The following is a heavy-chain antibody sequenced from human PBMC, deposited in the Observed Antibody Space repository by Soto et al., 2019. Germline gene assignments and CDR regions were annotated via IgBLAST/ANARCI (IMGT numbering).Heavy chain of an antibody. D-gene: IGHD3-16*02. CDR2: ISSSSSYI. CDR3: ARDPYDYVWGSYQPRYYFDY. Sequence: GGSLRLSCAASGFTFSGYSMNWVRQAPGKGLEWVSSISSSSSYIYYADSVKGRFTISRDNAKNSLYLQMNSLRAEDTAVYYCARDPYDYVWGSYQPRYYFDYWGQGTLVTVSS. CDR1: GFTFSGYS. J-gene: IGHJ4*02. V-gene: IGHV3-21*01.